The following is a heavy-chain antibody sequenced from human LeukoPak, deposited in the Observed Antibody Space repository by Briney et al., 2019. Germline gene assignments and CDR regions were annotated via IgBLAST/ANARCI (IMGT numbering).Heavy chain of an antibody. CDR1: GYTFTSYY. CDR2: INPSGGST. D-gene: IGHD2-2*01. CDR3: ARGSRGVVVPAASQNNWFDP. Sequence: ASVKVSCKASGYTFTSYYMHWVRQAPGQGLEWMGIINPSGGSTSYAQKFQGRVTMTRDTSTSTVYMELSSLRSEDPAVYYCARGSRGVVVPAASQNNWFDPWGQGTLVTVSS. V-gene: IGHV1-46*01. J-gene: IGHJ5*02.